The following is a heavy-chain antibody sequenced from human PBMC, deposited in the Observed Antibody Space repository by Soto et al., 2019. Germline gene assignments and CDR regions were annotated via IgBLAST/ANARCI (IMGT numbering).Heavy chain of an antibody. CDR2: IYYSGST. Sequence: SETLSLTCTVSGGSISSSSSYWAWIRQPPGKGLEWIGSIYYSGSTYYTPSLKSRVTISVDTSKNQFSLKLSSVTAADTAVYYCARRYCTNGVCYRGADGPFDYWGQGTLVTVSS. J-gene: IGHJ4*02. CDR1: GGSISSSSSY. D-gene: IGHD2-8*01. V-gene: IGHV4-39*01. CDR3: ARRYCTNGVCYRGADGPFDY.